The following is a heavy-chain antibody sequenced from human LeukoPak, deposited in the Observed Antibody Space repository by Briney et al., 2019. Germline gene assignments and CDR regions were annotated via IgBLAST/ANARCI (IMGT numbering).Heavy chain of an antibody. CDR1: GFTLSSYS. D-gene: IGHD3-16*01. J-gene: IGHJ6*02. V-gene: IGHV3-48*04. CDR2: ITWSGSAI. CDR3: ARGGGLDV. Sequence: GGSLRLSCAASGFTLSSYSMNWVRQAPGKGLEWISHITWSGSAIFYADSVKGRFTISRDNAKNSLYLQMSNLRAEDTAVYFCARGGGLDVWGQGATVTVSS.